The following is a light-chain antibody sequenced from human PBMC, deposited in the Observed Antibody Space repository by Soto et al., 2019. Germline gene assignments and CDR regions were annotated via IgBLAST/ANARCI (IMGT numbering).Light chain of an antibody. Sequence: EIVMTQSPASLSLSPGERATLSCRASQSVSGYLGWYQQKPGQAPRLLIYGASSRATGIPDRFSGSGSGTDFTLTISRLEPEDFAVYYCQQYGSSPTFGQGTKVDIK. CDR2: GAS. CDR1: QSVSGY. J-gene: IGKJ1*01. V-gene: IGKV3-20*01. CDR3: QQYGSSPT.